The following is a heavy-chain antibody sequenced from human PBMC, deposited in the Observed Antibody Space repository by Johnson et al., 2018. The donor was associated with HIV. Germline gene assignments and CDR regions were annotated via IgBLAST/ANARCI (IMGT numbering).Heavy chain of an antibody. V-gene: IGHV3-7*02. CDR2: IKQDGSET. D-gene: IGHD6-13*01. CDR1: GFTFSSYW. Sequence: EQLVESGGGLVQPGESLRLSCAASGFTFSSYWMTWVRQAPGKGLEWVANIKQDGSETHYVDSVKGRFTISRDNAKNSLYLQMNSLRAEDTAVYYCATYSSSWYKGGYAFDIWGQGTMVTVSS. J-gene: IGHJ3*02. CDR3: ATYSSSWYKGGYAFDI.